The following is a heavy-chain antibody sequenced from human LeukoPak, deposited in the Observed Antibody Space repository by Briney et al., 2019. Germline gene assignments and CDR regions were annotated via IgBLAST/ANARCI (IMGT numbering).Heavy chain of an antibody. Sequence: SVKVSCKASGGTFSSYAISWVRQAPGQGLEWMGGIIPIFGTANYAQKFQGRVTITTDESTSTAYMELSSLRSEDTAVYYCAKEGRRTYSSGWYYYYYMDVWGEGPTVTVSS. CDR1: GGTFSSYA. J-gene: IGHJ6*03. V-gene: IGHV1-69*05. D-gene: IGHD6-19*01. CDR2: IIPIFGTA. CDR3: AKEGRRTYSSGWYYYYYMDV.